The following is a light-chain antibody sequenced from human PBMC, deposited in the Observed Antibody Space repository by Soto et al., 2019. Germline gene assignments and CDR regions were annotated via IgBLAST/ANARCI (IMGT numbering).Light chain of an antibody. Sequence: EIVLTQSPGTPSLSPGERATLSCRTSQSVSRNYLAWYQQKPGQAPRPFIYGASSRSAGIPDRFSGFGSGTDFTLTISRLEPDDVAVYYCQQDDSSPLTFGQGTKVDVK. CDR1: QSVSRNY. J-gene: IGKJ1*01. CDR3: QQDDSSPLT. V-gene: IGKV3-20*01. CDR2: GAS.